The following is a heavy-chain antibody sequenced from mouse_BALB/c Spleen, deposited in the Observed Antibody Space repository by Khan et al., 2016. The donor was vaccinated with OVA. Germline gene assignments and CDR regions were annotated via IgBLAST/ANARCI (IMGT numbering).Heavy chain of an antibody. J-gene: IGHJ2*01. Sequence: LQESGAELARPGASVKLSCKASGYTFTTYWMQWVKQRPGQGLEWIGTIYPGDGDTRYAQKFKGKATLTADKSSSTAYMPLSSLTSEDSAVYYCASYRYDFFDYWGQGTTLTVSS. D-gene: IGHD2-14*01. CDR3: ASYRYDFFDY. CDR2: IYPGDGDT. CDR1: GYTFTTYW. V-gene: IGHV1-87*01.